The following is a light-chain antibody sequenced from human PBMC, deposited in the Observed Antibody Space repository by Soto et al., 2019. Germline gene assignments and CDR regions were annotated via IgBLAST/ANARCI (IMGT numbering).Light chain of an antibody. Sequence: EIVLTQSPGTLSLSPGERATLSCRASQSVSSSYLAWYQHKPGQAPGLLIYGASNRATGIPDRFGGSGSGKDFILPFSRLEGEGLAADYCQRCGSSQRFIFGPVTKVVLK. CDR3: QRCGSSQRFI. V-gene: IGKV3-20*01. CDR1: QSVSSSY. CDR2: GAS. J-gene: IGKJ3*01.